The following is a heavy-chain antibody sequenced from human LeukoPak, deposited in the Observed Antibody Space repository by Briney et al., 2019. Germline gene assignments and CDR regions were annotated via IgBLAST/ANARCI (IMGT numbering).Heavy chain of an antibody. CDR2: MNPNSGNT. Sequence: ASVKVSCKASGYTFTSYDINWVRQATGQGLEWMGWMNPNSGNTGYAQKFQGRVTITRNTSISTAYMELSSLRSEDTAVYDCARGGRDGYNYGDYFDYWGQGTLVTVSS. V-gene: IGHV1-8*03. J-gene: IGHJ4*02. CDR3: ARGGRDGYNYGDYFDY. D-gene: IGHD5-24*01. CDR1: GYTFTSYD.